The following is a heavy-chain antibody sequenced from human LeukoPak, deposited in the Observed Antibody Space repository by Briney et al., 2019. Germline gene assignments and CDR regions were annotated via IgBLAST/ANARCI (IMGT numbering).Heavy chain of an antibody. D-gene: IGHD2-21*02. CDR1: GFTFSSYW. Sequence: GGSLRLSCAASGFTFSSYWMHWVRQAPGKGLVWVSRINSDGSSTSYADSVKGRFTISRDNAKNTLYLQMNSLRAEDTAVYYCAREFPTGYYCGGDCPHDAFDIWGQGTMVTVSS. CDR2: INSDGSST. V-gene: IGHV3-74*01. CDR3: AREFPTGYYCGGDCPHDAFDI. J-gene: IGHJ3*02.